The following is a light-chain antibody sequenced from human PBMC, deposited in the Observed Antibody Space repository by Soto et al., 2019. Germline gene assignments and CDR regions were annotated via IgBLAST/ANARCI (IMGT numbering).Light chain of an antibody. Sequence: DIQMTQSPSTLSASVGDRVTITCRASQSINSWLAWYQQKPGKAPKLLIYKASSLQSGVPSRFRGSGSGTEFTLTISSLQPDDFSSYYCQQYDSYLTFGGGTKVEIK. CDR3: QQYDSYLT. CDR1: QSINSW. J-gene: IGKJ4*01. CDR2: KAS. V-gene: IGKV1-5*03.